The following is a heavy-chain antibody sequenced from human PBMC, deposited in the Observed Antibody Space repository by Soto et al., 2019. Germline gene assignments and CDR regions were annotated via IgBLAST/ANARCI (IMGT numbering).Heavy chain of an antibody. Sequence: GGSLRLSCAASGFTFISYEMNWVRQAPGKGLEWVSYISGGGTTIYYADSVKGRFTISRDNAKNSLYLQMNSLRTEDTAVYYCARVSAAHSMEVWGPGTTVHVSS. CDR2: ISGGGTTI. CDR1: GFTFISYE. CDR3: ARVSAAHSMEV. V-gene: IGHV3-48*03. J-gene: IGHJ6*02. D-gene: IGHD2-2*01.